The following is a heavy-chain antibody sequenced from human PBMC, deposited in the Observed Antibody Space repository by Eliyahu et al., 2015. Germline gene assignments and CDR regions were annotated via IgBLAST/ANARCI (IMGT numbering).Heavy chain of an antibody. D-gene: IGHD3-10*01. CDR2: ISGSGGST. J-gene: IGHJ6*02. Sequence: LEWVSAISGSGGSTYYADXVKGRFTISRDNSKNTLYLQMNSLRAEDTAVYYCAKAPGXXGSGSYYMGVGAYYYYRMDVWGQGTTVTVSS. V-gene: IGHV3-23*01. CDR3: AKAPGXXGSGSYYMGVGAYYYYRMDV.